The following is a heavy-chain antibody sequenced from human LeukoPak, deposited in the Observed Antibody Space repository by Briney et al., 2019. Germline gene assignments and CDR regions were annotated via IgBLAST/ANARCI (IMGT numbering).Heavy chain of an antibody. Sequence: PGGSLRLSCAASGFTFSSYAMSWVRQAPGKGLEWVSAISGSGGSTYYADSVKGRFTISRDNSKNTLYLQMNSLRAEDTAIYYCAKDRGDCSSTSCYTPVDAFDIWGQGTMVTVSS. V-gene: IGHV3-23*01. D-gene: IGHD2-2*01. CDR2: ISGSGGST. CDR3: AKDRGDCSSTSCYTPVDAFDI. J-gene: IGHJ3*02. CDR1: GFTFSSYA.